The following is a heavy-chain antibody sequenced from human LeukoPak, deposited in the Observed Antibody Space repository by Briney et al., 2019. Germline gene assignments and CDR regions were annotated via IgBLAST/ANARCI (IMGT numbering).Heavy chain of an antibody. CDR2: INHSGST. V-gene: IGHV4-34*01. CDR1: GGSFIGYY. D-gene: IGHD6-19*01. J-gene: IGHJ4*02. CDR3: ARSPYSSGWSGVDY. Sequence: PSETLSLTCAVYGGSFIGYYWSWIRQPPGKGLEWIGEINHSGSTNYNPSLKSRVTISVDTSKNQFSLKLSSVTAADTAVYYCARSPYSSGWSGVDYWGQGPLVTVSS.